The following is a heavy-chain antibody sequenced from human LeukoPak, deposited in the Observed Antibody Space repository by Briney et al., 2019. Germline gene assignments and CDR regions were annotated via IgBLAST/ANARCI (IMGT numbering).Heavy chain of an antibody. Sequence: PGRSLRLSCAASGFTFSSYAMHWVRQAPGKGLEWAASITYDGSTENYADSVKGRFTISRDNSKNTLYLEMNSLGPVDTAIYYCAREKRGGYYPGYWGQGTLVTVSS. J-gene: IGHJ4*02. CDR3: AREKRGGYYPGY. V-gene: IGHV3-30-3*01. D-gene: IGHD3-3*01. CDR2: ITYDGSTE. CDR1: GFTFSSYA.